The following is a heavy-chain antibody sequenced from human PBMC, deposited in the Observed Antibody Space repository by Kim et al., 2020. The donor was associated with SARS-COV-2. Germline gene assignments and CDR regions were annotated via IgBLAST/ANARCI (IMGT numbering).Heavy chain of an antibody. CDR2: IIPILGIA. Sequence: SVKVSCKASGGTFSSYAISWVRQAPGQGLEWMGRIIPILGIANYAQKFQGRVTITADKSTSTAYMELSSLRSEDTAVYYCARTYSGSYHNDYWGQGTLVTVSS. D-gene: IGHD1-26*01. V-gene: IGHV1-69*04. CDR3: ARTYSGSYHNDY. CDR1: GGTFSSYA. J-gene: IGHJ4*02.